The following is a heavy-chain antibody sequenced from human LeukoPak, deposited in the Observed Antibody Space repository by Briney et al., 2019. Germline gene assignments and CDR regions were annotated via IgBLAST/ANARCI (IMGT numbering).Heavy chain of an antibody. J-gene: IGHJ4*02. Sequence: SVKVSCKASGGTFSSYAISWVRQAPGQGLEWMGRIISIFGIAHYAQKFQGRVTITADKSTSTAYMELSSLRSEDTAVYYCASTSGSSGWYSPPDYWGQGTLVTVSS. CDR1: GGTFSSYA. CDR3: ASTSGSSGWYSPPDY. D-gene: IGHD6-19*01. V-gene: IGHV1-69*04. CDR2: IISIFGIA.